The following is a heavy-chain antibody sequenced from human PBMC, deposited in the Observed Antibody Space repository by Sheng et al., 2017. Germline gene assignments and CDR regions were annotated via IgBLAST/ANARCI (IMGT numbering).Heavy chain of an antibody. CDR3: ARERGIVVVPAAIRLPDFWFDP. CDR1: GGTFSSYA. CDR2: IIPIFGTA. J-gene: IGHJ5*02. Sequence: QVQLVQSGAEVKKPGSSVKVSCKASGGTFSSYAISWVRQAPGQGLEWMGGIIPIFGTANYAQKFQGRVTITADESTSTAYMELSSLRSEDTAVYYCARERGIVVVPAAIRLPDFWFDPWGQGTPGHRLL. V-gene: IGHV1-69*01. D-gene: IGHD2-2*02.